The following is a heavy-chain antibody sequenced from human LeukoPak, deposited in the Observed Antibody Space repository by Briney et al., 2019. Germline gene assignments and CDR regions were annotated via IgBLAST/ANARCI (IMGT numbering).Heavy chain of an antibody. CDR3: AKRPDFWSGYLDY. CDR2: ISGSGGST. J-gene: IGHJ4*02. CDR1: GFTFSSYA. V-gene: IGHV3-23*01. D-gene: IGHD3-3*01. Sequence: GGSLRLSCAASGFTFSSYAMSWVRQAPGKGLEWVSAISGSGGSTYYADSVKGRFTISRDNSKNTLYLQMYSLRAEDTAVYYCAKRPDFWSGYLDYWGQGTLVTVSS.